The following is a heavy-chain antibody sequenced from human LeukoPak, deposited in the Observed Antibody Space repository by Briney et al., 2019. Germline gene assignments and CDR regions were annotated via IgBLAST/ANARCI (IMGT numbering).Heavy chain of an antibody. CDR3: ARLSYRPESSIAARPYDY. CDR2: INGNGSST. J-gene: IGHJ4*02. CDR1: GFTFSSYW. V-gene: IGHV3-74*01. Sequence: GGSLRLSCAASGFTFSSYWMHWVRQAPGKGRVWVSRINGNGSSTDYADSVKGRFTISRDNAKNTLYLQMNSLRAEDTAVYYCARLSYRPESSIAARPYDYWGQGTLVTVSS. D-gene: IGHD6-6*01.